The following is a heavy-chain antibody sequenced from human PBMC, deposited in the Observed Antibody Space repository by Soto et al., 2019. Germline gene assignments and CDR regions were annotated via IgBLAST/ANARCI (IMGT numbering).Heavy chain of an antibody. J-gene: IGHJ4*02. V-gene: IGHV3-48*01. CDR2: IGSSSGTI. CDR1: GFTFSSYS. CDR3: ARQGDFAY. Sequence: GGSLRLSCAASGFTFSSYSMNWVRQAPGKGLEWVSYIGSSSGTIYYADSVKGRFTISRDNAKNSLYLQMNSLRAEDTAVYYCARQGDFAYWGQGTLVTVSS.